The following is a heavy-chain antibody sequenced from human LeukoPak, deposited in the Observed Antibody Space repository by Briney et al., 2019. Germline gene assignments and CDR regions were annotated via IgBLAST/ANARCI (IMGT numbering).Heavy chain of an antibody. D-gene: IGHD6-13*01. CDR2: IYYSGST. V-gene: IGHV4-59*08. J-gene: IGHJ5*02. Sequence: LSETLSLTCTVSGGSISSYYWSWIRQPPGKGLEWIGYIYYSGSTNYNPSLKSRVTISVDTSKNQFSLKLSSVTAADTAVYYCARFYSSSWQNWFDPWGQGTLVTVSS. CDR1: GGSISSYY. CDR3: ARFYSSSWQNWFDP.